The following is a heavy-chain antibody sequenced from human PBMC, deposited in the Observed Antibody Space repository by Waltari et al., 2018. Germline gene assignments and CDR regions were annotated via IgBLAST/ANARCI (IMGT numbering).Heavy chain of an antibody. Sequence: EVQLLESGGGLVQPGGSLRLSCAASGFTFSSSDMSWVRQAPGKGLEWVSVIYSGGITYYADSVKGRFTISRDNSKNTLYLQMNSLRAEDTAVYYYAKGAYDSSGYDAFDIWGQGTMVTVSS. CDR2: IYSGGIT. J-gene: IGHJ3*02. D-gene: IGHD3-22*01. V-gene: IGHV3-23*03. CDR1: GFTFSSSD. CDR3: AKGAYDSSGYDAFDI.